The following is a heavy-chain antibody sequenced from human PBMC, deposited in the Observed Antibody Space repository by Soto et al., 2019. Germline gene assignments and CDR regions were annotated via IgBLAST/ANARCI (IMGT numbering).Heavy chain of an antibody. D-gene: IGHD3-10*01. V-gene: IGHV4-34*01. Sequence: PSETLSLTCAVSCGSFSGYYWSWIRQPPGKGLEWIGEINHSGSTNYNPSLKSRVTISVDTSKNQFSLKLNSMTAADTAVYYCARHNYGSGSTYFDYWGQGTLVTVSS. CDR2: INHSGST. CDR1: CGSFSGYY. J-gene: IGHJ4*02. CDR3: ARHNYGSGSTYFDY.